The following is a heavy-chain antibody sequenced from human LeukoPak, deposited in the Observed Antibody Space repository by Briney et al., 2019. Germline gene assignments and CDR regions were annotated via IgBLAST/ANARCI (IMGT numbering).Heavy chain of an antibody. D-gene: IGHD2-2*01. Sequence: SQTLSLTCTVSGGSISSGGYYWSWIRQHPGKGLEWIGYIYYSGSTYYNPSLKSRVTISVDTSKNQFSLKLSSVTAADTAVYYGARLSVTYQLLLDYGGQGTLVTVSA. CDR1: GGSISSGGYY. CDR3: ARLSVTYQLLLDY. J-gene: IGHJ4*02. CDR2: IYYSGST. V-gene: IGHV4-31*03.